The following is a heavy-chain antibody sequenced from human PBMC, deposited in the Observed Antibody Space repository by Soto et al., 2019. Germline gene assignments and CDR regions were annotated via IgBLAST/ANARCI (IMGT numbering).Heavy chain of an antibody. J-gene: IGHJ3*02. CDR2: IYPDDSDT. Sequence: GESLKISCKGSGYSFTKYGIGWVRQMSGKGLEWMGIIYPDDSDTRYSPSFEGQVTMSADKSISTVYLQWSSLKASDTAMYYCASLGAVLTGYDSFDMWGQGTMVTVSS. V-gene: IGHV5-51*01. CDR3: ASLGAVLTGYDSFDM. CDR1: GYSFTKYG. D-gene: IGHD3-9*01.